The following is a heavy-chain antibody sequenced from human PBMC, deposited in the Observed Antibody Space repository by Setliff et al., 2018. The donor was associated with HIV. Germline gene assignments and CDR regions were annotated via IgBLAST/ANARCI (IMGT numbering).Heavy chain of an antibody. J-gene: IGHJ2*01. CDR2: IIPIFGTT. D-gene: IGHD5-12*01. Sequence: SVKVSCKASGGSLNNYAISWVRQAPGQGLEWMGGIIPIFGTTTYAQKFQDRVTITTDESTTTFYMELSSLRSEDTALYFCARDLNDRWLQQCWFFDLWGRGTQVTVSS. CDR1: GGSLNNYA. V-gene: IGHV1-69*05. CDR3: ARDLNDRWLQQCWFFDL.